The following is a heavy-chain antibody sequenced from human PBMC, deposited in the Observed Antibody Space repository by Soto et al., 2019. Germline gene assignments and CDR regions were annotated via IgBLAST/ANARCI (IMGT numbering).Heavy chain of an antibody. CDR2: IYHSGST. CDR1: GYSIRDGYF. J-gene: IGHJ4*02. V-gene: IGHV4-38-2*02. Sequence: SETLSLTCGVSGYSIRDGYFWAWVRQSPGKGLEWIGTIYHSGSTYYNPSLKSRVTISLDTSNNRYSLNLMSVTAADTAVYYCARDAGTYRYCFDYCGQGTLVTVS. CDR3: ARDAGTYRYCFDY.